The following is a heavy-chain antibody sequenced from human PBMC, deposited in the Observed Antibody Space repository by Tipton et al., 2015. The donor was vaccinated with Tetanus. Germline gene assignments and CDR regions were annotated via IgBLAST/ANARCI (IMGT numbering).Heavy chain of an antibody. CDR2: IFHTGGA. CDR1: GGSVNSDDYY. D-gene: IGHD3-16*01. CDR3: ARVDDSVWGSPFDP. V-gene: IGHV4-31*03. Sequence: TLSLTCTVSGGSVNSDDYYWTWIRQHPGKGLDWIGYIFHTGGADYNPSLKSRATISIDTSKNQFSLELSSVTAADTAVYYCARVDDSVWGSPFDPWGQGVLVTVSS. J-gene: IGHJ5*02.